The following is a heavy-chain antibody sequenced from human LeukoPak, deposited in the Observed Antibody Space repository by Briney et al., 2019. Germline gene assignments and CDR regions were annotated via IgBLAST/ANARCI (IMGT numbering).Heavy chain of an antibody. CDR3: ARPRGDLWSGYDY. D-gene: IGHD3-3*01. CDR1: CGSIRRSSYY. V-gene: IGHV4-39*01. J-gene: IGHJ4*02. Sequence: PSETLSLTCSVSCGSIRRSSYYWTWIRQSPGRGLEWIGNTYYSGSTLYNPSLKSRVTISVDTSKNQFSLRLTSVTAADTAVYNCARPRGDLWSGYDYWGQGVLVTVSP. CDR2: TYYSGST.